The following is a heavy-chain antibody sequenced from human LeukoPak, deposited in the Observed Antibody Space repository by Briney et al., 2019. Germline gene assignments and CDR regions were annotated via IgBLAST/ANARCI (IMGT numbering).Heavy chain of an antibody. CDR2: INHSGST. CDR1: GGSFSGYY. J-gene: IGHJ4*02. CDR3: ARVPDPYDEQEIVDY. V-gene: IGHV4-34*01. Sequence: SETLSLTCAVYGGSFSGYYWCWIRQPPGKGLEWIGEINHSGSTNYNPSLKSRVTISVDTSKNQFSLKLSSVTAADTAVYYCARVPDPYDEQEIVDYWGQGTLVTVSS. D-gene: IGHD5-12*01.